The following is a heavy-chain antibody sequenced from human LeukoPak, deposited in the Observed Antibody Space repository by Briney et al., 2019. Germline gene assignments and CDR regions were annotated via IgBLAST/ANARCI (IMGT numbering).Heavy chain of an antibody. D-gene: IGHD3-10*01. CDR1: GFTFSSYG. J-gene: IGHJ4*02. CDR2: IRYDGSNK. CDR3: ATLMVRGVIIFDY. V-gene: IGHV3-30*02. Sequence: PGGSLRLSCAASGFTFSSYGMHWVRQAPGKGLEWVAFIRYDGSNKYYADSVKGRFTISRDNSKNTLYLQMNSLRAEDTAVYYCATLMVRGVIIFDYWGQGTLVTVSS.